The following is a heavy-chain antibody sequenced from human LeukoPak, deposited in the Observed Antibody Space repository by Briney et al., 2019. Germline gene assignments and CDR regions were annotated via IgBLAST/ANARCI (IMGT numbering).Heavy chain of an antibody. J-gene: IGHJ5*01. CDR1: GGSISSGDFY. CDR3: ARGESIISNWFDP. Sequence: SETLSLTCTVSGGSISSGDFYWSWIRQPPGKGLEWIGYIYHSGSTYYNPSLKSRVTISVDRSKNQFSLKLSSVTAADTAVYYCARGESIISNWFDPWGQGTLVTVSS. CDR2: IYHSGST. D-gene: IGHD1-20*01. V-gene: IGHV4-30-2*01.